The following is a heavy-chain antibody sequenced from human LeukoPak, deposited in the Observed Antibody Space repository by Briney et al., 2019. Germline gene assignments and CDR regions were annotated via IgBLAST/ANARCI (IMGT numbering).Heavy chain of an antibody. CDR2: IHHRGNT. V-gene: IGHV4-4*02. CDR3: ARAGEDCSGGSCYEFDP. Sequence: SETLSLTCAVSGDSISSNNWWNWVRQPPGQGLEWIGEIHHRGNTNYNPSLMSRVNISVDTTKNQFSLKLSSVTAADTAVYYCARAGEDCSGGSCYEFDPWGQGTLVTVSS. D-gene: IGHD2-15*01. CDR1: GDSISSNNW. J-gene: IGHJ5*02.